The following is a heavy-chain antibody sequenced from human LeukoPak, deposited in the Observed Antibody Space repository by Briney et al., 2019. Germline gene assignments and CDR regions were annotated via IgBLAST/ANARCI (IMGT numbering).Heavy chain of an antibody. D-gene: IGHD6-19*01. J-gene: IGHJ4*02. Sequence: GGSLRLSCVASGFTFSSNAMSWVRQAPGKGLEWVSAISGSGAKTYYADSVKGRFTISRDNSKNTLYLQLSSLRAEDTGIYYCAKELSTAVVEAVGFDYWGQGTLVTVSS. CDR2: ISGSGAKT. CDR1: GFTFSSNA. CDR3: AKELSTAVVEAVGFDY. V-gene: IGHV3-23*01.